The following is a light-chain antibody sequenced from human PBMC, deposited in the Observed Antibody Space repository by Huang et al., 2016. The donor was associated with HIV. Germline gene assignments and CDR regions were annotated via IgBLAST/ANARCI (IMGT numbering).Light chain of an antibody. CDR2: GAS. J-gene: IGKJ4*01. CDR3: QQYDSWPPLT. Sequence: EIVMTQSPATLSVSPGERATLSCRASRTVNSNLAWYQERPGQSPRLLIYGASIRATGIPARVSGRGSGREFTLTIGSLQSEDFAIYYCQQYDSWPPLTFGGGTKVEIK. V-gene: IGKV3-15*01. CDR1: RTVNSN.